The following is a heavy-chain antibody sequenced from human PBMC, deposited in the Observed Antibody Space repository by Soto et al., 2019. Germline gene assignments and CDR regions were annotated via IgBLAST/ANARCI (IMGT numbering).Heavy chain of an antibody. CDR2: LNPNTGDT. J-gene: IGHJ6*02. Sequence: ASVKLSCKASGFSFNDYYFYWVRQAPGQGLEGMGWLNPNTGDTNYAQKFQGRVTLTRDTSIGTAYMELSRLKSDDTAVYYCARQARGYYVLDFWGQGSTVIVSS. CDR1: GFSFNDYY. V-gene: IGHV1-2*02. CDR3: ARQARGYYVLDF.